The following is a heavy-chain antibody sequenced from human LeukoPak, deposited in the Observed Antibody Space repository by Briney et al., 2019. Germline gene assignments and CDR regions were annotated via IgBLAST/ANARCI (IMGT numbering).Heavy chain of an antibody. CDR3: AKDGAI. D-gene: IGHD3-16*01. CDR1: GFTFSNYA. CDR2: VSGSDGSR. Sequence: KPGGSLRLSCAASGFTFSNYAMSWVRQAPGKGLEWVSGVSGSDGSRYYADSVKGRFTISRDNSKNTLSLQMNSLRAEDTAVYYCAKDGAIWGHGTMVTVSS. V-gene: IGHV3-23*01. J-gene: IGHJ3*02.